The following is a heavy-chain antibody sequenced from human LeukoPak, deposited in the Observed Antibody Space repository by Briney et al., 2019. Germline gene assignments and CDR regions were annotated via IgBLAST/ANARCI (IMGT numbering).Heavy chain of an antibody. Sequence: ASVKVSCKASGGTFSSYAISWVRQAPGQGLEWMGWINPNSGGTNYAQKFQGRVTMTRDTSISTAYMELSRLRSDDTAVYYCARYTRYCSSTSCPSDAFDIWGQGTMVTVSS. CDR1: GGTFSSYA. D-gene: IGHD2-2*01. J-gene: IGHJ3*02. CDR3: ARYTRYCSSTSCPSDAFDI. V-gene: IGHV1-2*02. CDR2: INPNSGGT.